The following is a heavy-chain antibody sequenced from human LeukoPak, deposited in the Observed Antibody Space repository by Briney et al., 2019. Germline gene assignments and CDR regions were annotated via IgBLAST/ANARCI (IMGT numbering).Heavy chain of an antibody. CDR3: ARRRSGNLDY. CDR2: ISSSGSTI. CDR1: GFTLRNYD. D-gene: IGHD3-10*01. J-gene: IGHJ4*02. Sequence: GGSLRLSCAVSGFTLRNYDMIWVRQAPGKGLEWVSYISSSGSTIYYADSVKGRFTISRDNAKNSLYLQMNSLRAEDTAVYYCARRRSGNLDYWGQGTLVTVSS. V-gene: IGHV3-48*03.